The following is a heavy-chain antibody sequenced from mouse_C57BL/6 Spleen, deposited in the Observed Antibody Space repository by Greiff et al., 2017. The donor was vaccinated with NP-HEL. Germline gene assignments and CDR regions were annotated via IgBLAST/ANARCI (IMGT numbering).Heavy chain of an antibody. J-gene: IGHJ1*03. CDR2: INSDGGST. V-gene: IGHV5-2*01. D-gene: IGHD1-1*01. CDR1: EFEFPSHD. CDR3: ASHYYGSSDFDV. Sequence: EVKLVESGGGLVQPGESLKLSCASYEFEFPSHDMSWVRKTPEKRLELVAAINSDGGSTYYPDTMEGRYIISRDNTKKTLYLQMSSLRSEDTALYYCASHYYGSSDFDVWGTGTTVTVSS.